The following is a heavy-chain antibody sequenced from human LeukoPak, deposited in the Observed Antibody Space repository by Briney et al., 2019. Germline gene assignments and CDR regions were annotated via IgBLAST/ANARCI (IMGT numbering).Heavy chain of an antibody. D-gene: IGHD2-2*02. V-gene: IGHV6-1*01. CDR1: GDSVSSNNAA. CDR2: TYYRSKWYN. J-gene: IGHJ3*02. CDR3: ARFLRGYCSSTSCYTQAFDI. Sequence: SQTLSLTCAISGDSVSSNNAAWNWIRQPPSRGLEWLGRTYYRSKWYNDYAVSVKSRITINPDTSKNQFSLQLNSVTPEDTAVYYCARFLRGYCSSTSCYTQAFDIWGQGTMVTVSS.